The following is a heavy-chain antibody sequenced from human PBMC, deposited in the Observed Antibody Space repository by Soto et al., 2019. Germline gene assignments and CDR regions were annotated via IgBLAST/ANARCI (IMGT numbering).Heavy chain of an antibody. J-gene: IGHJ4*02. Sequence: SETLSLTCTFSVGSIISYFYIWVRQPPGKGLEWIGSVYYTGTTDYNPSLKSRVTISVDTSKTQFSLNLRSVTAADTAVYYCARDLAAVPRAFDYWGRGTLVTVSS. D-gene: IGHD6-13*01. V-gene: IGHV4-59*01. CDR2: VYYTGTT. CDR3: ARDLAAVPRAFDY. CDR1: VGSIISYF.